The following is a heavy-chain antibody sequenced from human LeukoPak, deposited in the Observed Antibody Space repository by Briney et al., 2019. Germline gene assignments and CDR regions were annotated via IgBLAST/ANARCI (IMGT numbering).Heavy chain of an antibody. CDR1: GFTFSSYE. D-gene: IGHD4-17*01. Sequence: GGSLRLSCAASGFTFSSYEMNWVRQAPGKGLEWVSYISSSGSTIYYADSVKGRFTISRDNAKKSLYLQMNSLRAEDSAVYYCARDRLHYGEYEKTFDYWGQGTLVTVSS. CDR2: ISSSGSTI. V-gene: IGHV3-48*03. CDR3: ARDRLHYGEYEKTFDY. J-gene: IGHJ4*02.